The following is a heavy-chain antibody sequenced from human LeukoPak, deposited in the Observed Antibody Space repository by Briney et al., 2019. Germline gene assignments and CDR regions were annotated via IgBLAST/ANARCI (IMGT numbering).Heavy chain of an antibody. CDR3: ATGPDYYNSSSYYPYY. CDR2: IYNSGTT. D-gene: IGHD3-22*01. J-gene: IGHJ4*02. Sequence: SETLSLTCTVSGGSISNYHWTWIRQPPGKGLEYIGYIYNSGTTFYNPSLKSRVAISLDTSKKQFSLKLSSVTAADTAVYYCATGPDYYNSSSYYPYYWGQGTLVTVSS. V-gene: IGHV4-59*01. CDR1: GGSISNYH.